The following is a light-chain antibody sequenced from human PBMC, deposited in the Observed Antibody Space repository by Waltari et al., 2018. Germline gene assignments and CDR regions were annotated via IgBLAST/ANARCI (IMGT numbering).Light chain of an antibody. CDR1: QSVLYSSNNKNY. Sequence: DIVMTQSPDSLAVSLGERATINCKSSQSVLYSSNNKNYLAWYQQKQGQPPKLLIYWASTRESWVPDRFTGSGSGTDFTLTISSLQAEDVAVYYCQQYYSGPFTFGQGTRLEIK. CDR3: QQYYSGPFT. V-gene: IGKV4-1*01. J-gene: IGKJ5*01. CDR2: WAS.